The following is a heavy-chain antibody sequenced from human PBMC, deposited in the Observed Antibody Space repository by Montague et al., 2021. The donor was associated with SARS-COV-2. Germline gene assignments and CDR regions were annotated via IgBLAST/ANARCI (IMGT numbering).Heavy chain of an antibody. J-gene: IGHJ5*01. V-gene: IGHV4-34*01. CDR3: ARARGSHYMTCFDS. D-gene: IGHD3-10*01. CDR1: SSSFLPYY. Sequence: SETLSLTCAVNSSSFLPYYWSLTRQPPGGGLEWIGEVNPSGNAFYNSSPNSRVTISVSTSSSQFSLRLTSVTAAYTAVYYCARARGSHYMTCFDSWGQGTLVFVSS. CDR2: VNPSGNA.